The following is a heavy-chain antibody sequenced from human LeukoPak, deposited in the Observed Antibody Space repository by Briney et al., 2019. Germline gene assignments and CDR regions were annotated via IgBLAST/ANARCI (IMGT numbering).Heavy chain of an antibody. D-gene: IGHD2-21*01. CDR2: ISTYNGFT. Sequence: ASVTVSCKTSGYTFSSYGVSWVRQAPGQGLEWIGWISTYNGFTNYAQRFQGRVTLTTDTSTSTVYLKLDSLRPDDTALYYCAREHLYCDETSCNDYWGQGTLVTVSS. J-gene: IGHJ4*02. CDR3: AREHLYCDETSCNDY. CDR1: GYTFSSYG. V-gene: IGHV1-18*01.